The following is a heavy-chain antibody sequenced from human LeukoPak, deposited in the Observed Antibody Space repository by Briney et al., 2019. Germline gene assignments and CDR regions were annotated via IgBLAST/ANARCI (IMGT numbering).Heavy chain of an antibody. CDR1: GGSFSGYY. CDR3: ARRRRWLLGYFDY. J-gene: IGHJ4*02. Sequence: SETLSLTCAVYGGSFSGYYWSWIRQPPGKGLEWIGEINHRGSTNYNPSLKSRVTISVDTSKNQFSLKLSSVTAADTAVYYCARRRRWLLGYFDYWGQGTLVTVSS. D-gene: IGHD2-21*02. CDR2: INHRGST. V-gene: IGHV4-34*01.